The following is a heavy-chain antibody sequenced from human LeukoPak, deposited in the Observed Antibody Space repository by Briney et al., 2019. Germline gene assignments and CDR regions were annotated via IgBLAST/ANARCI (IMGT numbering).Heavy chain of an antibody. V-gene: IGHV1-24*01. CDR3: ATVKDYYDSSGYFGWFDP. CDR2: FDPEDGET. CDR1: GHTFTSYY. D-gene: IGHD3-22*01. Sequence: ASVKVSCKASGHTFTSYYMHWVRQAPGKGLEWMGGFDPEDGETIYAQKFQGRVTMTEDTSADTAYMELSSLRSEDTAVYYCATVKDYYDSSGYFGWFDPWGQGTLVTVSS. J-gene: IGHJ5*02.